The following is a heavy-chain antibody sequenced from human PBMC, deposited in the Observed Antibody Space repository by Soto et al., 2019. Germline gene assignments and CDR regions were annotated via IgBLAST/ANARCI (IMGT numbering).Heavy chain of an antibody. D-gene: IGHD6-19*01. J-gene: IGHJ4*02. V-gene: IGHV1-3*01. Sequence: SGPEVKKTGASVKVSCRASGYFFTSYAIHWVRQAPGPRLEWLGWINAANGHTKYSQNFQGRVIITRDTSANTVYMEVSSLKSGDTAVYYCARGSIAVAGRNQLDYWGQGTRVTVFS. CDR2: INAANGHT. CDR3: ARGSIAVAGRNQLDY. CDR1: GYFFTSYA.